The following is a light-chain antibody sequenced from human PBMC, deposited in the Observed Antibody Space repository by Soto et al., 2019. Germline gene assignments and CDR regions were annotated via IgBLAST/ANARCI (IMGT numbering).Light chain of an antibody. J-gene: IGLJ1*01. CDR1: SSDVGSYNL. Sequence: QSALTQPASVSGSPGQSITISCTGTSSDVGSYNLVSWYQQHPGKAPKLMIYEGSKRPSGVSNRFSGSKSGNTASLTISGLQAEDEADYYCCSYAGISIFYVFGTGTKLTVL. V-gene: IGLV2-23*01. CDR3: CSYAGISIFYV. CDR2: EGS.